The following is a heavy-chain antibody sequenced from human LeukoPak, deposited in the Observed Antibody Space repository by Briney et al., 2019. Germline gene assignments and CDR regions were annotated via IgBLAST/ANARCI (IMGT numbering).Heavy chain of an antibody. CDR3: ARQFLVGGSLSPLEH. J-gene: IGHJ4*02. V-gene: IGHV3-23*01. CDR2: VTSVGPI. Sequence: GGSLRLSCVASGLTFTGYAFSCVRQTPGKGLEWVSTVTSVGPISYADSVKGRFTISSDTSNNTVSLQMNSLTVDDTALYFCARQFLVGGSLSPLEHGGEGSLVAVST. CDR1: GLTFTGYA. D-gene: IGHD1-26*01.